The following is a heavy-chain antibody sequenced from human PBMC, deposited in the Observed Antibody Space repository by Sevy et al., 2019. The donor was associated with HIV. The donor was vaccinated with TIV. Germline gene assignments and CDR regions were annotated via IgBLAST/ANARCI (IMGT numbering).Heavy chain of an antibody. V-gene: IGHV3-48*01. D-gene: IGHD6-13*01. CDR2: ISSSTI. CDR1: GFTFSSYS. CDR3: ARLSGYSSSWSYFDY. J-gene: IGHJ4*02. Sequence: GGSLRLSCAASGFTFSSYSMNWVRQAPGKGLEWVAYISSSTIYYADPVKGRFTISRDNAKNSLYLQMNILRAEDTAAYYCARLSGYSSSWSYFDYWGQGTLVTVSS.